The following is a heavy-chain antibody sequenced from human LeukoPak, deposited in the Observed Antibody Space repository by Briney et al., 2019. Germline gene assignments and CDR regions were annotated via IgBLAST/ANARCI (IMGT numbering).Heavy chain of an antibody. Sequence: GGSLRLSCAASGFTFSSYGMHWVRQAPGKGLEWVAVISYDGSNKYYADSVKGRFTISRDNSKNTLYLQMNSLRAEDTAVYYCARQTSSWWEGSNYFDYWGQGTLVTVSS. CDR1: GFTFSSYG. CDR2: ISYDGSNK. CDR3: ARQTSSWWEGSNYFDY. J-gene: IGHJ4*02. D-gene: IGHD6-13*01. V-gene: IGHV3-30*03.